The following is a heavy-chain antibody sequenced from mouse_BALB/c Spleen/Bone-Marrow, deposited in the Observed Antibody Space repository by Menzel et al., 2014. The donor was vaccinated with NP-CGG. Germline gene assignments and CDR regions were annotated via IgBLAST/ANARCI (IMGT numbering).Heavy chain of an antibody. CDR2: IRLKSNNYAT. Sequence: VQLKESGGGLVQPGGSIKLSCVASGFTFSNYWMNWVRQSPEKGLEWVAEIRLKSNNYATHYAKSVKGRFTISRDDSKSSVYLQMNNLRAEDTGIYYCTRRGYGNDYWGQGTTLTVSS. V-gene: IGHV6-6*02. CDR1: GFTFSNYW. D-gene: IGHD2-10*02. J-gene: IGHJ2*01. CDR3: TRRGYGNDY.